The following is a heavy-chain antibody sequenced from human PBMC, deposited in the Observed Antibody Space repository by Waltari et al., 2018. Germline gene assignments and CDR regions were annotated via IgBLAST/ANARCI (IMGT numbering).Heavy chain of an antibody. J-gene: IGHJ4*02. V-gene: IGHV3-7*01. CDR2: IKQDGSEK. Sequence: EVQLVESGGGLVQPGGSLRLSCAASGFTFSSYWMSWFRQAPGKGLEWVANIKQDGSEKYYVDSVKGRFPISSDHAKNSLYLQMNSLRAEDTAVYYCARDSFTAYFDYWGQGTLVTVSS. D-gene: IGHD2-21*02. CDR3: ARDSFTAYFDY. CDR1: GFTFSSYW.